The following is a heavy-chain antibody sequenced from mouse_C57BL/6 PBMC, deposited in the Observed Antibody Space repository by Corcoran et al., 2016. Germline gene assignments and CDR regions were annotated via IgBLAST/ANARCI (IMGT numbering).Heavy chain of an antibody. CDR3: ARRVYYGSSYYFDY. CDR1: GYTFTDYY. V-gene: IGHV1-26*01. J-gene: IGHJ2*01. Sequence: EVQLQQSGPELVKPGASVKISCKASGYTFTDYYMNWVKQSHGKSLEWIGDINPNNGGTSYNQKFKGKATLTVDKSSSTAYMELRSLTSEDSAVYYCARRVYYGSSYYFDYWGQGNTLTVSS. D-gene: IGHD1-1*01. CDR2: INPNNGGT.